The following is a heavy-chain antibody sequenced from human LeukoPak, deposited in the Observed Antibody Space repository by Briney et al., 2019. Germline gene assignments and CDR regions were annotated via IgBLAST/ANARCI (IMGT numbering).Heavy chain of an antibody. V-gene: IGHV3-33*06. J-gene: IGHJ3*02. D-gene: IGHD4-11*01. CDR3: AKDTVMGNDAFDI. CDR2: IWYDGNNK. Sequence: GRSLRLSCAASGFNFSTYGMHWVRQAPGNGLEWVAVIWYDGNNKYYAASVKGRFAISRDNSKNTLYLQMNSLRAEDTAVYYCAKDTVMGNDAFDIWGQGTMVTVSS. CDR1: GFNFSTYG.